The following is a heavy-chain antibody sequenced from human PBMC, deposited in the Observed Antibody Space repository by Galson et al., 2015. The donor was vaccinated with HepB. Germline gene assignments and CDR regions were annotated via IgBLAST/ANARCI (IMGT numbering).Heavy chain of an antibody. Sequence: SLRLSCAASGFTFSSYWMSWVRQAPGKGLEWVANMKQDGSERYYVDSVKGRFTISRDNAKNSLYLQMNSLRAEDTAVYYCARDLGGVEMATAAFDYWGQGTLVTVSS. D-gene: IGHD5-24*01. CDR2: MKQDGSER. CDR1: GFTFSSYW. V-gene: IGHV3-7*03. CDR3: ARDLGGVEMATAAFDY. J-gene: IGHJ4*02.